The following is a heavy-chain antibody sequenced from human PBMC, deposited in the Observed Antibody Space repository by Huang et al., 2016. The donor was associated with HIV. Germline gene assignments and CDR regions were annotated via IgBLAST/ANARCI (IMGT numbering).Heavy chain of an antibody. Sequence: QVQLVQSGAGVKKPGASVKVSCKASGYTVAENYMHWLRQAPGQGLGGVGRINPNGGGTKYAQKFQGRVSMTGDMSISTAYMELSSLRSDDTAVYFCARDIGTLTTFDYWGQGTLVTVSS. CDR2: INPNGGGT. D-gene: IGHD4-4*01. CDR3: ARDIGTLTTFDY. CDR1: GYTVAENY. J-gene: IGHJ4*02. V-gene: IGHV1-2*02.